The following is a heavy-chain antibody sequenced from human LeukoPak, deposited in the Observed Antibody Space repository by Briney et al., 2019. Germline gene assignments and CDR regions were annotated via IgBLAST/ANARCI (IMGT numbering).Heavy chain of an antibody. CDR1: GYTFTSYG. V-gene: IGHV1-18*01. CDR2: ISAYNGNT. J-gene: IGHJ4*02. D-gene: IGHD3-22*01. Sequence: ASVKVSCKASGYTFTSYGISWVGQAPGQGLEWMGWISAYNGNTNYAQKLQGRVTMTTDTSTSTAYMELRSLRSDDTAVYYCAVSVPLREDSSGYNDYFDYWGQGTLVTVSS. CDR3: AVSVPLREDSSGYNDYFDY.